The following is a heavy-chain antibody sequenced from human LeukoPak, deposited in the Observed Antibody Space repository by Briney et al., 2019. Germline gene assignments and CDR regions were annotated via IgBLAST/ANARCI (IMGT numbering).Heavy chain of an antibody. CDR2: ISGSGGST. CDR1: GFTFSSYA. D-gene: IGHD3-22*01. CDR3: AKGGYYYDSSGYYLYCFDY. J-gene: IGHJ4*02. Sequence: GGSLRLSCAASGFTFSSYAMSWVRQAPGKGLEWVSAISGSGGSTYYADSVKGRFTISRYNSKNTLYLQMNSLRAEDTAVYYCAKGGYYYDSSGYYLYCFDYWGQGTLVTVSS. V-gene: IGHV3-23*01.